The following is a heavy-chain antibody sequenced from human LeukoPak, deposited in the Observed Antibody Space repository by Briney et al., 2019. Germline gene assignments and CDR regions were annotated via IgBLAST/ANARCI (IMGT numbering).Heavy chain of an antibody. CDR2: ISGSGGST. D-gene: IGHD4-23*01. Sequence: VSAISGSGGSTYYADSVKGRFTISRDNSKNTLYLQMNSLRAEDTAVYYCSPVALYYYGMDVWGQGTTVTVSS. V-gene: IGHV3-23*01. CDR3: SPVALYYYGMDV. J-gene: IGHJ6*02.